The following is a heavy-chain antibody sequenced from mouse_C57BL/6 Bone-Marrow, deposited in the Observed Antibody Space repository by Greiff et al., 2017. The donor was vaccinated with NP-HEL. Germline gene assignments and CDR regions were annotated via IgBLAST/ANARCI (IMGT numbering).Heavy chain of an antibody. D-gene: IGHD1-1*01. CDR3: AIGITTVVAKGYFDY. V-gene: IGHV1-74*01. CDR1: GYTFTSYW. Sequence: VQLQQPGAELVKPGASVKVSCKASGYTFTSYWMHWVKQRPGQGLEWIGRIHPSDSDTNYNQKFKGKATLTVDKSSSTAYMQLSSLTSEDSAVYYGAIGITTVVAKGYFDYWGQGTTRTVSS. J-gene: IGHJ2*01. CDR2: IHPSDSDT.